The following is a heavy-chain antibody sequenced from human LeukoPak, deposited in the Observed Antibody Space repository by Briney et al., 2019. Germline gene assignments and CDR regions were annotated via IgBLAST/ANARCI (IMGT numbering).Heavy chain of an antibody. Sequence: GGSLRLSCAASGFSFSSFWMHWVRQVPGKGLLWVSGINSDGRTAGYADSVKGRFTISRDNARNTVDLQMNSLRAEDTAVYYCARGGYGAHMGWGQGTLVTVSS. CDR1: GFSFSSFW. D-gene: IGHD4-17*01. CDR2: INSDGRTA. CDR3: ARGGYGAHMG. V-gene: IGHV3-74*01. J-gene: IGHJ4*02.